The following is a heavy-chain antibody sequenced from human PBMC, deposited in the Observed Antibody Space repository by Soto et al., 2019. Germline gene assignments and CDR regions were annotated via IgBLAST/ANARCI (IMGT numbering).Heavy chain of an antibody. CDR3: ARAHTSIHDYSDSSGAFDI. Sequence: ASVKVSCKASGGTFSSYAISWVRQAPGQGLEWMGGIIPIFGTANYAQKFQGRVTITADKSTSTAYMELSSLRSEDTAVYYCARAHTSIHDYSDSSGAFDIWGQGTMVTV. J-gene: IGHJ3*02. CDR1: GGTFSSYA. V-gene: IGHV1-69*06. CDR2: IIPIFGTA. D-gene: IGHD3-22*01.